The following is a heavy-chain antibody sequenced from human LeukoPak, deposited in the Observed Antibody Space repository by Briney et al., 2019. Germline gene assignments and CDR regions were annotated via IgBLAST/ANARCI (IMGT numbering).Heavy chain of an antibody. J-gene: IGHJ6*03. CDR1: GYTFTGYY. D-gene: IGHD3-10*01. Sequence: ASVKVSCKASGYTFTGYYMHWVRQAPGQGLEWMGWINPNSGGTNYAQKFQGRVTMTRDTSISTAYMELSRLRSDDTAVYYCARDWGFGAYYYYMDVWGKGTTVTISS. CDR2: INPNSGGT. V-gene: IGHV1-2*02. CDR3: ARDWGFGAYYYYMDV.